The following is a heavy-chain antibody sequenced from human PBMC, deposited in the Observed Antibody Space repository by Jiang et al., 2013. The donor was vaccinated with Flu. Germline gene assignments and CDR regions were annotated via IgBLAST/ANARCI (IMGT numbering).Heavy chain of an antibody. D-gene: IGHD2-2*01. J-gene: IGHJ4*02. CDR3: ARTPGLCRPGPFDY. CDR2: PGDSDT. Sequence: PGDSDTRYSPSFQGQVTISVDKSIRTAYLQWSSLKASDSAMYYCARTPGLCRPGPFDYWGQGTLVTVSS. V-gene: IGHV5-51*01.